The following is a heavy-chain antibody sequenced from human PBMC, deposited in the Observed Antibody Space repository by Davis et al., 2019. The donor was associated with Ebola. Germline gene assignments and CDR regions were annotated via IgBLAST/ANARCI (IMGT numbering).Heavy chain of an antibody. D-gene: IGHD2-21*01. V-gene: IGHV3-30*03. CDR1: GFTFSSYA. CDR2: ISNDGKNK. J-gene: IGHJ4*02. Sequence: GESLKISCAGSGFTFSSYAMHWVRQAPGKGLEWVAVISNDGKNKYYEDSVKGRFTISRDNSKNMLFLQMNSLRIEDTAIFYCARVILWWDDDGGGPTTYYFDFWGQGALVTVSS. CDR3: ARVILWWDDDGGGPTTYYFDF.